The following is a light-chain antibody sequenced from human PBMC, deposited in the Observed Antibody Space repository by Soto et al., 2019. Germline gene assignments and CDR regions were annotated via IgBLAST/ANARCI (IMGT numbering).Light chain of an antibody. CDR2: EVN. V-gene: IGLV2-14*01. CDR3: ISYTTGSTPV. CDR1: NSDIGNYNY. Sequence: QSALTQPASVSGSPGQSITISCTGTNSDIGNYNYVSWYQQHPGKAPKLMIYEVNKWPSGVSNRFSGSKSGNTASLTISGLQAEDGADYYCISYTTGSTPVFGGGTKVTVL. J-gene: IGLJ2*01.